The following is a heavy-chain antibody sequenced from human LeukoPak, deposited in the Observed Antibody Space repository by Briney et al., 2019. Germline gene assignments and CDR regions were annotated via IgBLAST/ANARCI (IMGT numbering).Heavy chain of an antibody. J-gene: IGHJ6*03. D-gene: IGHD3-9*01. CDR2: ISGSGGST. Sequence: PGGSLRLSCAASGFTFSDYAMSWVRQAPGKGLEWVSAISGSGGSTYYADSVKGRFTISRDNSKNTLYLQMNSLRAEDTAVYYCAKARYYDILTGFGEREPPHYYYYMDVWGKGTTVTISS. CDR3: AKARYYDILTGFGEREPPHYYYYMDV. CDR1: GFTFSDYA. V-gene: IGHV3-23*01.